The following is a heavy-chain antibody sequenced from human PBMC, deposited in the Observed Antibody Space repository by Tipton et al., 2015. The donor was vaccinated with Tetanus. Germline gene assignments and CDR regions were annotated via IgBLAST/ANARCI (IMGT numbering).Heavy chain of an antibody. Sequence: TLSFTCSVSGGSISSYFWSWIRQSPGQGLEWIGLIYYSGSTSYNPSLKSRVTISMDRSENQISLKMTSVTAADSAVYYCAGVTAQRTELYFEHWGQGTQVTVSS. CDR2: IYYSGST. V-gene: IGHV4-59*01. J-gene: IGHJ1*01. CDR3: AGVTAQRTELYFEH. CDR1: GGSISSYF. D-gene: IGHD2-8*02.